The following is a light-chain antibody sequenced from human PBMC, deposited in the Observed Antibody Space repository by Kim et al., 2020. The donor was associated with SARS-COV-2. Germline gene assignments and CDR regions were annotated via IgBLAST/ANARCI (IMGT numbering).Light chain of an antibody. Sequence: GNAVTITCRASQAIRNYLAWYKQKPWKVPNLLISAASTLQPEVPSRVSGSGYGTYFTLTISSLQPDDVATYYCQKNNSVPLTFRGGTKVDI. CDR1: QAIRNY. CDR3: QKNNSVPLT. CDR2: AAS. J-gene: IGKJ4*01. V-gene: IGKV1-27*01.